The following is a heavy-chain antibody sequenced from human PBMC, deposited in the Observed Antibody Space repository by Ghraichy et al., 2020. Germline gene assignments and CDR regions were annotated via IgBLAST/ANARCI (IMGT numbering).Heavy chain of an antibody. CDR1: GFTVSSNY. D-gene: IGHD6-13*01. CDR2: IYSGGST. CDR3: ARSSSSWYVNYYYGMDV. V-gene: IGHV3-53*01. Sequence: GESLNISCAASGFTVSSNYMSWVRQAPGKGLEWVSVIYSGGSTYYADSVKGRFTISRDNSKNTLYLQMNSLRAEDTAVYYCARSSSSWYVNYYYGMDVWGQGTTVTVSS. J-gene: IGHJ6*02.